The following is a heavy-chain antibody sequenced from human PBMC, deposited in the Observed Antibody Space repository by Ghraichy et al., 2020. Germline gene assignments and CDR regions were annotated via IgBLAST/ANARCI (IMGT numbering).Heavy chain of an antibody. CDR2: IYYSGST. D-gene: IGHD4-23*01. J-gene: IGHJ4*02. CDR1: GGSISSSSYY. Sequence: SETLSLTCTVSGGSISSSSYYWGWIRQPPGKGLEWIGSIYYSGSTYYNPSLKSRVTISVDTSKNQFSLKLSSVTAADTAVYYCARQGGGGNSDSQFDYWGQGTLVTVSS. CDR3: ARQGGGGNSDSQFDY. V-gene: IGHV4-39*01.